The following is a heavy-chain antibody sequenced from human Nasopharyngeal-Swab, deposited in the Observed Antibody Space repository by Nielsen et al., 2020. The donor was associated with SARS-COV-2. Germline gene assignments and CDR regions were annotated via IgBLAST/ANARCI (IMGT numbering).Heavy chain of an antibody. CDR3: ARVTGYSGYGCYDY. J-gene: IGHJ4*02. CDR2: ISSSSSYI. D-gene: IGHD5-12*01. CDR1: GFTFSSYS. V-gene: IGHV3-21*01. Sequence: GESLQISCAASGFTFSSYSMNWVRPAPGKGLEWVSSISSSSSYIYYADSVKGRFTISRDNAKNSLYLQMNSLRAEDTAVYYCARVTGYSGYGCYDYWGQGTLVTVSS.